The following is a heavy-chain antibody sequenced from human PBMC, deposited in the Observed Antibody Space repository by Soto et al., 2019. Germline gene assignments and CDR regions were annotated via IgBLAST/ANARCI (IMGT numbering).Heavy chain of an antibody. CDR1: GDTFTSYY. J-gene: IGHJ4*02. D-gene: IGHD6-13*01. Sequence: ASVKVSCKASGDTFTSYYMHCVRQAPGQGLEWMGIINPSGGSTSYAQKFQGRVNMTRDTSTSTVYMELSSLRSEDTAVYYCAIGSKAAGTTASLGVSYWGQGTLVTVSP. CDR3: AIGSKAAGTTASLGVSY. V-gene: IGHV1-46*01. CDR2: INPSGGST.